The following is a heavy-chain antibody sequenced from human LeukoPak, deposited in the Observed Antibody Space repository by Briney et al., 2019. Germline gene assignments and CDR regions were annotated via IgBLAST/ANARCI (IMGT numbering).Heavy chain of an antibody. D-gene: IGHD3-3*01. CDR3: ARTPLGSIFGPLGP. V-gene: IGHV1-2*02. J-gene: IGHJ5*02. CDR1: GYTLTGYY. CDR2: INPNSGGT. Sequence: ASVKVSCKASGYTLTGYYMHWVRQAPGQGLEWMGWINPNSGGTNYAQKFQGRVTMTRDTSISTAYMELSRLRSDDTAVYYGARTPLGSIFGPLGPWGQGTLVTVSS.